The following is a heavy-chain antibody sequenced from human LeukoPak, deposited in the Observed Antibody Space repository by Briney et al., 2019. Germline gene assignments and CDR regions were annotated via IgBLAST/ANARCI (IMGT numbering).Heavy chain of an antibody. J-gene: IGHJ4*02. D-gene: IGHD1-26*01. CDR3: ARDQESSGWAY. Sequence: GGSLRLSCAASGFTFSSYWMSWVRQAPGKGLEWMANIKQDGSEKHYVDSVRGRFTISRDNAKNSLYLQMNSLRAEDTAVYYCARDQESSGWAYWGQGTLVTVSS. CDR2: IKQDGSEK. V-gene: IGHV3-7*01. CDR1: GFTFSSYW.